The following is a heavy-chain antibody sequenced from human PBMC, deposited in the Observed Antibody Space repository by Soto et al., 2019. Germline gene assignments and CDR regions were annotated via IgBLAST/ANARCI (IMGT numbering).Heavy chain of an antibody. CDR1: DGSFSGYY. V-gene: IGHV4-34*01. J-gene: IGHJ5*02. Sequence: ETLSLTCAVSDGSFSGYYWSWIRQPPGKGLEWIGEINHVGNTNYNPSLKSRVTISVDPSKKQFSLNLSSVTAADTAVYYCASGIRGVGAAGAVAWFDPWGQGTLVTVSS. CDR2: INHVGNT. D-gene: IGHD6-13*01. CDR3: ASGIRGVGAAGAVAWFDP.